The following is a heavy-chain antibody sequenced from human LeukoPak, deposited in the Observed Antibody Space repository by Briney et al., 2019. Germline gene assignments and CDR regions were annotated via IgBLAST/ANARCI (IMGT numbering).Heavy chain of an antibody. J-gene: IGHJ4*02. Sequence: SETLSLTCAVYGGSFSGYYCSWIRQPPGKGLEWIGEINHSGSTNYNPSLKSRVTISVDTSKNQFSLKLSSVTAADTAVYYCATGVAAGPFDYWGQGTLVTVSS. CDR3: ATGVAAGPFDY. CDR1: GGSFSGYY. V-gene: IGHV4-34*01. CDR2: INHSGST. D-gene: IGHD6-6*01.